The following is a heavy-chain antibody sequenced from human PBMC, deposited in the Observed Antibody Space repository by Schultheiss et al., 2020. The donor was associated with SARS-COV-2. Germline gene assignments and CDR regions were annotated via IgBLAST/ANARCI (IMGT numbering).Heavy chain of an antibody. CDR1: GYTFTSYG. D-gene: IGHD5-18*01. CDR2: ISAYNGNT. CDR3: ARDRVLDTAMAAYYYYYGMDV. Sequence: ASVKVSCKASGYTFTSYGISWVRQAPGQGLEWMGWISAYNGNTNYAQKLQGRVTMTTDTSTSTAYMELRSLRSDDTAVYYCARDRVLDTAMAAYYYYYGMDVWGQGTTVTVSS. J-gene: IGHJ6*02. V-gene: IGHV1-18*01.